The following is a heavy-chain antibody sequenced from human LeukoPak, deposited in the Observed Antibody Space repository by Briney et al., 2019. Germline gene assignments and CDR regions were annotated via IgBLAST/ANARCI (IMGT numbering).Heavy chain of an antibody. J-gene: IGHJ4*02. CDR1: GFTFSSYG. D-gene: IGHD2-15*01. V-gene: IGHV3-33*01. CDR3: ARPYCSGGSCYGSLDY. Sequence: GGSLRLSCAASGFTFSSYGMHWVRQAPGKGLEWVAVIWYDGSNKYYADSVKGRFTIPRDNSKNTLYLQMNSLRAEDTAVYYCARPYCSGGSCYGSLDYWGQGTLVTVSS. CDR2: IWYDGSNK.